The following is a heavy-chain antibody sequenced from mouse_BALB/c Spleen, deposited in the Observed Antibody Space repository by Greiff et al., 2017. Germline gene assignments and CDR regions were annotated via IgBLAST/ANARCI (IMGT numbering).Heavy chain of an antibody. CDR3: AKHGEYGNWYFDV. CDR1: GFSLTDYG. D-gene: IGHD2-10*02. CDR2: IWGGGST. Sequence: VNVVESGPGLVAPSQSLSITCTVSGFSLTDYGVSWIRQPPGKGLEWLGVIWGGGSTYYNSALKSRLSISKDNSKSQVFLKMNSLQTDDTAMYYCAKHGEYGNWYFDVWGAGTTVTVSS. V-gene: IGHV2-6-5*01. J-gene: IGHJ1*01.